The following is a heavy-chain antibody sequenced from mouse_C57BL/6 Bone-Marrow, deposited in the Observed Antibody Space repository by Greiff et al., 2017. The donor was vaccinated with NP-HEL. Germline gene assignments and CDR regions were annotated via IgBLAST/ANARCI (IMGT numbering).Heavy chain of an antibody. CDR1: GFTFSSYG. Sequence: EVQRVESGGDLVKPGGSLKLSCAASGFTFSSYGMSWVRQTPDKRLEWVATISSGGSYTYYPDSVKGRFTISRDNAKNTLYLQMSRLKSEDTAMYYCARQGLRNYCYWYFDVWGTGTTVTVSS. D-gene: IGHD2-1*01. V-gene: IGHV5-6*01. CDR2: ISSGGSYT. CDR3: ARQGLRNYCYWYFDV. J-gene: IGHJ1*03.